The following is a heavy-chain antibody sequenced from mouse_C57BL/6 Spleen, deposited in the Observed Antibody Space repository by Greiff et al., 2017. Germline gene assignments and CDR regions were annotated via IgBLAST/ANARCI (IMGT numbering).Heavy chain of an antibody. Sequence: EVMLVESGGGLVKPGGSLKLSCAASGFTFSDYGMHWVRQAPEKGLEWVAYISSGSSTIYYADTVKGRFTISRDNAKNTLFLQMTSLRSEDTAMYYCARKRTYGNYYAMDYWGQGTSVTVSS. CDR2: ISSGSSTI. CDR3: ARKRTYGNYYAMDY. J-gene: IGHJ4*01. CDR1: GFTFSDYG. V-gene: IGHV5-17*01. D-gene: IGHD2-10*02.